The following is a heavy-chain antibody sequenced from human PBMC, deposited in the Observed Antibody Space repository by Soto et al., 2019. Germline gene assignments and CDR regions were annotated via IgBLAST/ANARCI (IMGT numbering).Heavy chain of an antibody. CDR2: ISSSGSTI. CDR1: GFTFSSYE. Sequence: EVQPVESGGGLVQPGGSLRLSRAASGFTFSSYEMNWVRQAPGKGLEWVSYISSSGSTIYYADSVKGRFTISRDNAKNSLYLQMNSLRAEDTAVYYCARDRYSGYDPFYYYYGMDVWGQGTTVTVSS. V-gene: IGHV3-48*03. CDR3: ARDRYSGYDPFYYYYGMDV. J-gene: IGHJ6*02. D-gene: IGHD5-12*01.